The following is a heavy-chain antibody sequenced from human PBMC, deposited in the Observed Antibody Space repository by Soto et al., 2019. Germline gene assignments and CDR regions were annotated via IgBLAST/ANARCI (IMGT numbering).Heavy chain of an antibody. CDR3: ARDLSRGYDSYYFDY. D-gene: IGHD3-22*01. CDR2: IDYSGKT. Sequence: ADTVPLTCTCSSYLVSSGYDAVWVRPTPGKGLEWLASIDYSGKTYKNPSLKSRVSASVDLSQNQFSLNLRSVTAADTAVYFGARDLSRGYDSYYFDYWGQGNLVTGSS. J-gene: IGHJ4*02. CDR1: SYLVSSGYD. V-gene: IGHV4-38-2*02.